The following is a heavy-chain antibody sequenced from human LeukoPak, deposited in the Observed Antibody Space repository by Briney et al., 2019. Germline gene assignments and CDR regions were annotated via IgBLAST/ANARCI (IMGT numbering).Heavy chain of an antibody. CDR3: ARAAGEDTAWHGGSDY. CDR1: GGSFSGYY. Sequence: SETLSLTCAVYGGSFSGYYWSLIRQPPGKGLEWIGEINHSGSTNYNPSLKSRVTISVDTSKNQFSLKLSSVTAADTAVYYCARAAGEDTAWHGGSDYWGQGTLVTVSS. D-gene: IGHD5-18*01. V-gene: IGHV4-34*01. J-gene: IGHJ4*02. CDR2: INHSGST.